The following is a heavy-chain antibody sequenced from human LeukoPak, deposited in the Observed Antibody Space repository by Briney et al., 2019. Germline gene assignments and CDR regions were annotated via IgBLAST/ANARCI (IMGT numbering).Heavy chain of an antibody. Sequence: QPGRSLRLSCAASGFTFSSYGMHWVRQAPGKGLEWVAVIWYDGSNKYYADSVKGRFTISRDNSKSELYLELSSLRGEDTAVYYCVRQLYGSGSDYFDHWGQGTLVTVSS. J-gene: IGHJ4*02. D-gene: IGHD3-10*01. CDR2: IWYDGSNK. V-gene: IGHV3-33*01. CDR1: GFTFSSYG. CDR3: VRQLYGSGSDYFDH.